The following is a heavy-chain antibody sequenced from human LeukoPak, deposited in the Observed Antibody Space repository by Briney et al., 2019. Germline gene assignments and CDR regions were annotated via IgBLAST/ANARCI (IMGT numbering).Heavy chain of an antibody. V-gene: IGHV4-59*01. Sequence: SETLSLTCTVSGGSISNYYWSWIRQPPGKGLEWIGYIYYSGSTSYNPSLKSRVTISVDTSKNQFSLKLSSVTAADTAVYYCARGEAFDIWGQGTMVTVSS. D-gene: IGHD1-26*01. J-gene: IGHJ3*02. CDR3: ARGEAFDI. CDR1: GGSISNYY. CDR2: IYYSGST.